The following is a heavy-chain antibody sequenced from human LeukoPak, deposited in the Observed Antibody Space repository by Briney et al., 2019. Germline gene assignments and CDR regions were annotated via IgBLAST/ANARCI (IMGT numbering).Heavy chain of an antibody. Sequence: SVKVSCKASGGTFSSYAISWVRQAPGQGLEWMGGIIPIFGTANYAQKFQGRVTITADESTSTAYMELSSLRSEDTAVYYCARDLTGHDAFDIWGQGTMVTVSS. J-gene: IGHJ3*02. D-gene: IGHD1-20*01. CDR2: IIPIFGTA. CDR3: ARDLTGHDAFDI. V-gene: IGHV1-69*13. CDR1: GGTFSSYA.